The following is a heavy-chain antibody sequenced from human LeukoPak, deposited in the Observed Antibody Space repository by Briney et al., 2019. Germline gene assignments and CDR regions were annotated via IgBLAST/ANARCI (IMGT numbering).Heavy chain of an antibody. CDR1: GGSFSGYY. Sequence: NPSETLSLTCAVYGGSFSGYYWSWIRQPPGKGLEWIGEINHSGSTNYNPSLKSRVTISVDTSKNQFSLKLSSVTAADTAVYYCASMGKGDTAKKDYWGQGTLVIVSS. CDR3: ASMGKGDTAKKDY. J-gene: IGHJ4*02. D-gene: IGHD2-21*02. V-gene: IGHV4-34*01. CDR2: INHSGST.